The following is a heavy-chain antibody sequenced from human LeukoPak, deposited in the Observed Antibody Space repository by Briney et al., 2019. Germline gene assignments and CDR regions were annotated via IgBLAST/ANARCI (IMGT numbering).Heavy chain of an antibody. CDR2: ISSSSSYI. V-gene: IGHV3-21*01. Sequence: GGSLRLSCAASGFTFSSYSMNWVRQAPGKGLEWVSSISSSSSYIYYADSVKGRFTISRDNAKNSLYLQMNSLRAEDTAVYYCARGTDCGGECADIWGQGTMVTVSS. CDR3: ARGTDCGGECADI. CDR1: GFTFSSYS. J-gene: IGHJ3*02. D-gene: IGHD2-21*01.